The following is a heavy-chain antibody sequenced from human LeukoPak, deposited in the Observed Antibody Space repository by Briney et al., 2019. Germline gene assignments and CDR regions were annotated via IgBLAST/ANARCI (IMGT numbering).Heavy chain of an antibody. V-gene: IGHV5-51*01. CDR1: GYSFTSYW. CDR3: ARGGSGWYAGGAFDI. J-gene: IGHJ3*02. Sequence: GESLKISCKGSGYSFTSYWIGWVRQMPGKGLEWMGIIYPGDSDTRYSPSFQGQVTISADKSISTAYLQWSSLKASDTAMYCCARGGSGWYAGGAFDIRGQGTMVTVSS. D-gene: IGHD6-19*01. CDR2: IYPGDSDT.